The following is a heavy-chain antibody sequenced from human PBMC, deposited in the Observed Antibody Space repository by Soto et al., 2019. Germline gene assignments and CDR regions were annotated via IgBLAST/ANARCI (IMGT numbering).Heavy chain of an antibody. CDR1: GFTVSSNY. CDR2: IYSGGST. Sequence: GGSLRLSCAASGFTVSSNYMSWVRQAPGKGLEWVSVIYSGGSTYYADSVKGRFTISRDNSKNTLYLQMNSLRAEDTAVYYCAKDHGSGTYYQFDYWGQGTPVTVSS. V-gene: IGHV3-66*01. D-gene: IGHD3-10*01. J-gene: IGHJ4*02. CDR3: AKDHGSGTYYQFDY.